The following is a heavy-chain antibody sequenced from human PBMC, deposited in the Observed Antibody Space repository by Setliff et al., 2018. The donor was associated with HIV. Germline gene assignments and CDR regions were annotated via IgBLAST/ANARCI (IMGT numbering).Heavy chain of an antibody. CDR2: IYYSGST. J-gene: IGHJ6*04. V-gene: IGHV4-31*03. Sequence: SETLSLTCSVSGGSINNDIYFWSWIRQHPGKGLEWIGYIYYSGSTYYNPSLKSRITISVDTSKNQFSLRLSSVTAADTAVYYCARDQRYCTNALCPEALDVWGKGTTVTVSS. D-gene: IGHD2-8*01. CDR1: GGSINNDIYF. CDR3: ARDQRYCTNALCPEALDV.